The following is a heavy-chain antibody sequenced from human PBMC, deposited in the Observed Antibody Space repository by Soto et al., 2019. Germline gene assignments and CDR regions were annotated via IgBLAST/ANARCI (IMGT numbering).Heavy chain of an antibody. D-gene: IGHD3-16*02. J-gene: IGHJ6*02. CDR1: GGSISSYY. CDR3: AREVRPMITFGGVIPPNYYGMDV. CDR2: IYYSGST. Sequence: SETLSLTCTVSGGSISSYYWSWIRQPPGKGLEWIGYIYYSGSTNYNPSLKSRVTISVDTSKNQFSLKLSSVTAADTAVYYCAREVRPMITFGGVIPPNYYGMDVWGQGTTVTVSS. V-gene: IGHV4-59*01.